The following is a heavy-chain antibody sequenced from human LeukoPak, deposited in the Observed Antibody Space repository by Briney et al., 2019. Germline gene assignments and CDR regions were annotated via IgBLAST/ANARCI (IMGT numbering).Heavy chain of an antibody. Sequence: SETLSLTCAVYGGFFSGYDWSWIRQPPGKGLEWIGEINHSGSTNYNPSLKSRVTISVDTSKNRFSLKLNSVTAADTAVYYCARGSGYSGANYWGQGTLVTVSS. D-gene: IGHD2-15*01. V-gene: IGHV4-34*01. CDR2: INHSGST. CDR1: GGFFSGYD. CDR3: ARGSGYSGANY. J-gene: IGHJ4*02.